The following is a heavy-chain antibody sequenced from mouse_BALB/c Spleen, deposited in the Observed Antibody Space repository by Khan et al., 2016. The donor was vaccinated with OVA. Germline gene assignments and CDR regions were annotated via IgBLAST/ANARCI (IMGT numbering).Heavy chain of an antibody. V-gene: IGHV5-17*02. CDR2: MSSGSSTI. CDR3: ARSGGNFHWYFDV. J-gene: IGHJ1*01. D-gene: IGHD2-1*01. CDR1: GFTFSSFG. Sequence: DVMLVESGGGLVQPGGSRKLSCAASGFTFSSFGMHWVRQAPKKGLEWVAYMSSGSSTIYYVDTVKGRFTISRDNPKNTLFLQMHSLRSEDTAMYYCARSGGNFHWYFDVWGAGTSVTVSS.